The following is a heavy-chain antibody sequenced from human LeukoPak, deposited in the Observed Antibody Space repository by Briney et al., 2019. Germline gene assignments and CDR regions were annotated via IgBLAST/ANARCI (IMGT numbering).Heavy chain of an antibody. V-gene: IGHV3-30*02. CDR2: IRYDGSNK. J-gene: IGHJ4*02. CDR1: GFTFSSYE. CDR3: AKDRAYYYGSGSTCFDY. Sequence: GGSLRLSCAASGFTFSSYEMNWVRQAPGKGLEWVAFIRYDGSNKYYADSVKGRFTISRDNSKNTLYLQMNSLRADDTAVYYCAKDRAYYYGSGSTCFDYWGQGTLVTVSS. D-gene: IGHD3-10*01.